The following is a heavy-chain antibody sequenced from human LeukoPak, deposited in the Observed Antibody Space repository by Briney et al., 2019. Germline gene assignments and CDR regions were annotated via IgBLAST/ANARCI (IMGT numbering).Heavy chain of an antibody. D-gene: IGHD3-22*01. V-gene: IGHV1-69*05. CDR3: ASSAASNYYDSSAPTPPNYYYMDV. CDR1: GGTFSSYA. Sequence: SVKVSCKASGGTFSSYAISWVRQAPGQGLEWMGGIIPIFGTANYAQKFQGRVTITTDESTSTAYMELSSLRSEDTAVYYCASSAASNYYDSSAPTPPNYYYMDVWGKGTTVTVSS. J-gene: IGHJ6*03. CDR2: IIPIFGTA.